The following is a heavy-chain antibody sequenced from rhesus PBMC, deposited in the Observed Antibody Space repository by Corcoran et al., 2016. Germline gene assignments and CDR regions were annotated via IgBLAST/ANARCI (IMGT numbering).Heavy chain of an antibody. V-gene: IGHV4-169*02. CDR2: IYGSGSST. D-gene: IGHD4-29*01. CDR1: GGSISRSY. J-gene: IGHJ4*01. Sequence: QLQLQESGPGLVKPSETLSVTCAVSGGSISRSYWSWIRQAPGKGLEWIGYIYGSGSSTNYNPSLKSRVTLSVDTSQNQLSLKLGSVTTADTAVYYCARDRFYGSSYVAYFDYWGQGVLVTVSS. CDR3: ARDRFYGSSYVAYFDY.